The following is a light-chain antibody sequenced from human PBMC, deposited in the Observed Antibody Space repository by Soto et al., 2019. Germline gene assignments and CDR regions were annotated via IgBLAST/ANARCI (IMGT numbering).Light chain of an antibody. CDR3: QQYDNLPLT. V-gene: IGKV1-33*01. Sequence: DTRMTQSPSSLSASVGDRVTITCQATHDITYFLNWYQQKPGRAPKLLISDASNLEAGVPSRFSGSGSGTHFTLSINNLQAEDIATYFCQQYDNLPLTFGGGTKVEIK. CDR1: HDITYF. CDR2: DAS. J-gene: IGKJ4*01.